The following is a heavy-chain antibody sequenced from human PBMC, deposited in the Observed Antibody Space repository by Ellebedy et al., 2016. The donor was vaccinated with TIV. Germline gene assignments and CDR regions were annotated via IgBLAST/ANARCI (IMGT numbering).Heavy chain of an antibody. Sequence: ASVKVSXXASGYTFTGYYMHWVRQAPGQGLEWMGWINPNSGGTNYAQKFQGRVTMTRNTSISTAYMELSSLRSEDTAVYYCARVHHTKPYYDFWSGYQRVYYYYMDVWGKGTTVTVSS. D-gene: IGHD3-3*01. CDR2: INPNSGGT. V-gene: IGHV1-2*02. J-gene: IGHJ6*03. CDR3: ARVHHTKPYYDFWSGYQRVYYYYMDV. CDR1: GYTFTGYY.